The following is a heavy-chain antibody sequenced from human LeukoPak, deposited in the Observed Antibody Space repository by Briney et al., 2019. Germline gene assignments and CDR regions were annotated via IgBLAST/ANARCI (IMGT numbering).Heavy chain of an antibody. CDR1: GYTFTSYA. CDR3: ARDAECSGGSCYSSLNTHYFDY. CDR2: INTNTGNP. Sequence: ASVKVSCKASGYTFTSYAMNWVRQAPGQGLEWMGWINTNTGNPTYAQGFTGRFVFSLDTSVSTAYLQISSLKAEDTAVYYCARDAECSGGSCYSSLNTHYFDYWGQGTLVTVSS. D-gene: IGHD2-15*01. V-gene: IGHV7-4-1*02. J-gene: IGHJ4*02.